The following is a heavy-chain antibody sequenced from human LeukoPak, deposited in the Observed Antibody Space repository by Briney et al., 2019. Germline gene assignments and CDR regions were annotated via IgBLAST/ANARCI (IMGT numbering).Heavy chain of an antibody. D-gene: IGHD3-3*01. CDR3: AAGVYYDFWSGLKKGGNAFDI. CDR1: GGTFSSYA. J-gene: IGHJ3*02. Sequence: SVKVSCKASGGTFSSYAISWVRQAPGQGLEWMGGIIPIFGTANYAQKFQGRVTITTDKSTSTAYMELSSLRSEDTAVYYCAAGVYYDFWSGLKKGGNAFDIWGQGTMVTVSS. CDR2: IIPIFGTA. V-gene: IGHV1-69*05.